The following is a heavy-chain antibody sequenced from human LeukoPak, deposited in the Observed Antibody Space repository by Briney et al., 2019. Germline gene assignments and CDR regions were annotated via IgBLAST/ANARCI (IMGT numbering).Heavy chain of an antibody. CDR1: GFTFSSYG. Sequence: PGGSLRLSCAASGFTFSSYGMGWVRQAPGKGLEWVSTIRTSAGHIYYADSVKGRFTISRDNSKNTVYLQMNSLRAEDTAVYYCPRYYYGSGRSPLTFASRGPGNPVTVSS. CDR2: IRTSAGHI. V-gene: IGHV3-23*01. CDR3: PRYYYGSGRSPLTFAS. D-gene: IGHD3-10*01. J-gene: IGHJ4*02.